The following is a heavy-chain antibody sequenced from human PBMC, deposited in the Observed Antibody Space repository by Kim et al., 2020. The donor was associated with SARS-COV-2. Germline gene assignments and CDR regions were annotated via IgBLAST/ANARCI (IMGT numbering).Heavy chain of an antibody. CDR2: IVPLLDST. V-gene: IGHV1-69*13. Sequence: SVKVSCKVSGGSFKIYGINWVRLAPGQGLEWMGAIVPLLDSTNYAQKFQGRVTINADDSTATVYMEMRSLRSDDTVVYYCATTRNRNSGSYGMDVWGQG. J-gene: IGHJ6*02. CDR1: GGSFKIYG. CDR3: ATTRNRNSGSYGMDV. D-gene: IGHD1-7*01.